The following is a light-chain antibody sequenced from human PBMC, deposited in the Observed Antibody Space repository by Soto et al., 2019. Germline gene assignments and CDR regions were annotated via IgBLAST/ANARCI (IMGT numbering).Light chain of an antibody. CDR3: QQSYSTPTT. Sequence: DIQMTQSPSSLSASVGDRVTITCRASQSISNYLNWYQQKPGKAPKVLIYAASNLQSGVPSRFSGSGSGTDFTLTISSLQPEDFATYYCQQSYSTPTTFGQGTRLEIK. J-gene: IGKJ5*01. CDR1: QSISNY. CDR2: AAS. V-gene: IGKV1-39*01.